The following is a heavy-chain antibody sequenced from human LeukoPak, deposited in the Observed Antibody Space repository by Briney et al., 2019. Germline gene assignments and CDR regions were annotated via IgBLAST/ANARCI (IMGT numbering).Heavy chain of an antibody. Sequence: GGSLRLSCAASGFTFSDYYMSWIRQAPGKGLEWVSYISSSSSYTNYADSVKGRFTISRDNAKNSLYLQMNSLRAEDTAVYYCARDSVDDCYGSGSPSGYYYGMDVWGQGTTVTVSS. CDR3: ARDSVDDCYGSGSPSGYYYGMDV. V-gene: IGHV3-11*05. CDR2: ISSSSSYT. D-gene: IGHD3-10*01. CDR1: GFTFSDYY. J-gene: IGHJ6*02.